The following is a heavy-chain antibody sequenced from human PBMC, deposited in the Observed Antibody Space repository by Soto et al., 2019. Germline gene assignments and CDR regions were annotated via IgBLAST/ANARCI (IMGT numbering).Heavy chain of an antibody. Sequence: QVQLVQSGAEVKKPGASVKVSCKASGYTFTSYDINWVRQSTGQGLEWMGWMNPNSGNTGYAQKFQGRVTMTRNTSISTAYMELSSLRSEDTAVYYCARGISSIAASTAGYWGQGTLVTVSS. D-gene: IGHD6-6*01. CDR3: ARGISSIAASTAGY. V-gene: IGHV1-8*01. J-gene: IGHJ4*02. CDR1: GYTFTSYD. CDR2: MNPNSGNT.